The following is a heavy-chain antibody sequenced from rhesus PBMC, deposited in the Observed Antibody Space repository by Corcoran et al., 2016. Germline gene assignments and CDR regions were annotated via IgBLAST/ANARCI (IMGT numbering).Heavy chain of an antibody. J-gene: IGHJ4*01. CDR2: ISGSSGST. D-gene: IGHD7-45*01. Sequence: QVQLEESGPGLVKPSETLSLTCAVSGGSISGYNWNWIRQPPGKGLEGIGDISGSSGSTDNNPSLKSGVTRSTATSKSQLALRLRSVTAADTAGYYCGRVPTLNWGPPYYFDYWGQGVLVTVSS. CDR1: GGSISGYN. CDR3: GRVPTLNWGPPYYFDY. V-gene: IGHV4S5*01.